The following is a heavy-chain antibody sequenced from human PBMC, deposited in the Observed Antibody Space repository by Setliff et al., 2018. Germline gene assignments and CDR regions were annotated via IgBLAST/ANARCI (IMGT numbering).Heavy chain of an antibody. CDR1: SYW. D-gene: IGHD3-10*01. J-gene: IGHJ4*02. Sequence: SYWRSWVRQAPGKGLAWVANINQDGSEKYYVDSGKGQFTISRDNAKNSLYLQMNSLRADDAAVYYCARPGRSNYWDSFDYWGQGTLVTVSS. CDR2: INQDGSEK. CDR3: ARPGRSNYWDSFDY. V-gene: IGHV3-7*01.